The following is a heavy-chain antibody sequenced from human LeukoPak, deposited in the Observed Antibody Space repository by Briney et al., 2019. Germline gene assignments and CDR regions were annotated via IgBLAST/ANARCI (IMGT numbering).Heavy chain of an antibody. J-gene: IGHJ4*02. CDR1: GGSFSGYY. D-gene: IGHD4-23*01. CDR2: INHSGST. V-gene: IGHV4-34*01. Sequence: SETLSLTCAVYGGSFSGYYWSWIRQPPGKGLEWIGEINHSGSTNYNPSLKSRVTISVDTSKNQFPLKLSSVTAADTAVYYCACLSGGNGDYWGQGTLVTVSS. CDR3: ACLSGGNGDY.